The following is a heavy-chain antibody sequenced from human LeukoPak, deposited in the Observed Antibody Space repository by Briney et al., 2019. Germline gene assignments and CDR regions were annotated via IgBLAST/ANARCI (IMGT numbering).Heavy chain of an antibody. CDR3: ARDSADYGDYDY. D-gene: IGHD4-17*01. V-gene: IGHV1-46*01. CDR1: GYTFTSYF. CDR2: INPSGGST. J-gene: IGHJ4*02. Sequence: VASVKVSCKASGYTFTSYFMHWVRQAPGQGLDWMGIINPSGGSTSYAQKFQGRVTMTRDTSTRTVYMELSSLRSEDTAVYYCARDSADYGDYDYWGQGTLVTVSS.